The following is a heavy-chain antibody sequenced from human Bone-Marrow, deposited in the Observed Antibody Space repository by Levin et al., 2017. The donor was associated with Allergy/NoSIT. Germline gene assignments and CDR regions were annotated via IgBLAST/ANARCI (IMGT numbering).Heavy chain of an antibody. CDR1: GYTFTGYY. J-gene: IGHJ4*02. Sequence: PGGSLRLSCKASGYTFTGYYMHWVRQAPGQGLEWMGRINPNSGGTNYAQKFQGRVTMTRDTSISTAYMELSRLRSDDTAVYYCARDATRYGGSCYSYWGQGTLVTVSS. CDR2: INPNSGGT. D-gene: IGHD2-15*01. CDR3: ARDATRYGGSCYSY. V-gene: IGHV1-2*06.